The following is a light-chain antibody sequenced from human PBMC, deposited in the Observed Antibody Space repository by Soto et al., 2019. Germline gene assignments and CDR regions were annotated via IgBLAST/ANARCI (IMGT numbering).Light chain of an antibody. V-gene: IGKV3-15*01. CDR3: QQYNNWPLT. CDR2: VAS. J-gene: IGKJ4*01. CDR1: QSVSSN. Sequence: EIVMTQSPATLSVSPGERATLSCRASQSVSSNLARYQQKPGQTPRLLMYVASTRATGIPARFSGRGSGTEFTLTISSLQSEGFAVYYCQQYNNWPLTFGGGTKVEIK.